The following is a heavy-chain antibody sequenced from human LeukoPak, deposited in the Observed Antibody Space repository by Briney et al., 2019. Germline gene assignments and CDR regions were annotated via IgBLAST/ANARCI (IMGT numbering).Heavy chain of an antibody. CDR2: ISTYNGNT. CDR1: GYTFTSYG. D-gene: IGHD6-13*01. V-gene: IGHV1-18*01. J-gene: IGHJ4*02. CDR3: ARDPSYSSNWYYDY. Sequence: ASVKVSCKASGYTFTSYGTSWVRQAPGQGLEWMGWISTYNGNTDYAQKFQGRVTMTTDTSTSTAYMELRSLRSDDTAVYYCARDPSYSSNWYYDYWGQGTLVTVSS.